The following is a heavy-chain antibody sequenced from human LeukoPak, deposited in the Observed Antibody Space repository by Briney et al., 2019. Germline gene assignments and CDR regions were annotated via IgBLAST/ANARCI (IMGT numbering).Heavy chain of an antibody. CDR1: GFTFSSYA. V-gene: IGHV3-23*01. D-gene: IGHD6-19*01. J-gene: IGHJ4*02. CDR2: ISGRAGST. CDR3: AKDGVAGKIMYYFDY. Sequence: GGSLRLSCAASGFTFSSYAMNWVRQAPGKGLEWVSAISGRAGSTSYADSVKGRFTISRDNSKNTLYLQMNSLRAEDTAVYYCAKDGVAGKIMYYFDYWGQGTLVTVSS.